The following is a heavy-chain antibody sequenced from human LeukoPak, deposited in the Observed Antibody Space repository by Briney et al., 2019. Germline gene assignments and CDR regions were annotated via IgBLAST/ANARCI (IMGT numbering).Heavy chain of an antibody. CDR2: IYTSGST. Sequence: PSQTLSLTCTVSGGSLSSGSYYWSWIRQPAGKGLEWIGRIYTSGSTNYNPSLKSRVTISVDTSKNQFSLKLSSVTAADTAVYYCARGESAGYCSSTSCSHWFDPWGQGTLVTVSS. CDR1: GGSLSSGSYY. D-gene: IGHD2-2*01. CDR3: ARGESAGYCSSTSCSHWFDP. V-gene: IGHV4-61*02. J-gene: IGHJ5*02.